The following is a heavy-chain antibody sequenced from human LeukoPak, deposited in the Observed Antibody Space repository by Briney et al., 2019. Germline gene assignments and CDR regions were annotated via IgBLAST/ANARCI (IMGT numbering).Heavy chain of an antibody. CDR2: ISWNSGSI. CDR3: AKVDVVVTPRGAFDI. CDR1: GFTFDDYA. V-gene: IGHV3-9*01. Sequence: GGSLRLSCAASGFTFDDYAMHWVRQAPGKGLEWVSGISWNSGSIGYADSVKGRFTISRDNAENSLYLQMNSLRAEDTALYYCAKVDVVVTPRGAFDIWGQGTMVTVSS. J-gene: IGHJ3*02. D-gene: IGHD2-21*02.